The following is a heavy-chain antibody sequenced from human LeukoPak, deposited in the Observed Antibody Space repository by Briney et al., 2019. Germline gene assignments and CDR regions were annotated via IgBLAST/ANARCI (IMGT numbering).Heavy chain of an antibody. V-gene: IGHV4-34*01. Sequence: PSETLSLTCAVYGGSFSGYYWSWIRQPPGKGLEWIGEINHSGSTNYNPSLKSRVTISVDTSKNQFSLKLSSVTAADTAVYYCAREGIVGENWFDPWGQGTLVTVSP. J-gene: IGHJ5*02. CDR2: INHSGST. CDR3: AREGIVGENWFDP. D-gene: IGHD1-26*01. CDR1: GGSFSGYY.